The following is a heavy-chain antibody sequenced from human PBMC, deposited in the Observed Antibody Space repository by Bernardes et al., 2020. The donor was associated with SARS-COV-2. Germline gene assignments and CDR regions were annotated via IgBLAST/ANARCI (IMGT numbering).Heavy chain of an antibody. CDR1: GFSVSNNY. CDR3: ARDTHSRERADF. D-gene: IGHD4-4*01. Sequence: GSLRLSCAASGFSVSNNYMSWVRQAPGKGLEWVSVIESAGNTYYGDSVRGRFTISRDISKNTLYLQMNSLRAEDTAVYYCARDTHSRERADFWGQGTLVIVSS. CDR2: IESAGNT. V-gene: IGHV3-66*01. J-gene: IGHJ4*02.